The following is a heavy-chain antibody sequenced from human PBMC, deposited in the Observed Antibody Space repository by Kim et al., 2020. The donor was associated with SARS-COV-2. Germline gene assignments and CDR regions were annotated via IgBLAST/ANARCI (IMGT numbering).Heavy chain of an antibody. D-gene: IGHD6-13*01. V-gene: IGHV3-23*01. CDR1: GFPFGTFT. CDR3: AKDRDSSSWYGYFQS. J-gene: IGHJ1*01. Sequence: GGSLRLSCAASGFPFGTFTMSWVRQAPGKGLEWVSSIAPGGSSTYYADSVKGRFTNSRDKSKSTLFLQLNSLRVEDTAVYYCAKDRDSSSWYGYFQSWGQGTLVTVSS. CDR2: IAPGGSST.